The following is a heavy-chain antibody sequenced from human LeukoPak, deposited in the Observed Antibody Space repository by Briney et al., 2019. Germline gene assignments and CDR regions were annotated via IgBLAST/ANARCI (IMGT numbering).Heavy chain of an antibody. Sequence: PSETLSLTCTVSGGSISSSSYYWGWIRQPPGKGLEWIGSIYYSGSTYDNPSLKSRVTISVDTSKSQFSLKLSSVTAADTAVYYCARGPRGDSSGYFYFDYWGQGTLVTVSS. CDR3: ARGPRGDSSGYFYFDY. J-gene: IGHJ4*02. CDR2: IYYSGST. D-gene: IGHD3-22*01. CDR1: GGSISSSSYY. V-gene: IGHV4-39*07.